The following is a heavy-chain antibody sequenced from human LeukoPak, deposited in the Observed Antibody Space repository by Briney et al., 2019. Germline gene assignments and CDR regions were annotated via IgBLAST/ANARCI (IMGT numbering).Heavy chain of an antibody. CDR1: GFTFSSYS. V-gene: IGHV3-21*01. D-gene: IGHD3-9*01. J-gene: IGHJ4*02. CDR3: ARDQYYDILTGGFDY. CDR2: ISSSSRYI. Sequence: GGSLRLSCAASGFTFSSYSMNWVRQAPGKGLEWVSSISSSSRYIYYADSVKGRFTISRDNAKNSLYLQMNSLRAEDTAVYYCARDQYYDILTGGFDYWGQGTLVTVSS.